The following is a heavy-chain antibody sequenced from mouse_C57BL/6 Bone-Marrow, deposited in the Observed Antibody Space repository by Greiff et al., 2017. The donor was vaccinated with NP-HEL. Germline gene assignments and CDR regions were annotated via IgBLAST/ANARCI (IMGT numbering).Heavy chain of an antibody. CDR3: ASITTARGFAY. Sequence: EVMLVESGGGLVQPGGSLKLSCAASGFTFSDYGMAWVRQAPRKGPEWVAFISNLAYSIYYADTVTGRFTISRENAKNTLYLEMSSLRSEDTAMYYCASITTARGFAYWGQGTLVTVSA. J-gene: IGHJ3*01. CDR2: ISNLAYSI. D-gene: IGHD1-1*01. CDR1: GFTFSDYG. V-gene: IGHV5-15*01.